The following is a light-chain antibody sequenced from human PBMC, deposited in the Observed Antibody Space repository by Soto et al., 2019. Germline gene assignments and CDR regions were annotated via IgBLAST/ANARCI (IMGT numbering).Light chain of an antibody. J-gene: IGKJ1*01. CDR3: QQYYSFPRT. Sequence: AIQMTQSPSSLSASVGDRVTITCRASHGIRNDVGLYQQKPGKAPELLIYAASTLQSGVPSRFSGSGSGTDFTLTISCLQSEDFATYHCQQYYSFPRTFGQGTKVHIK. CDR2: AAS. CDR1: HGIRND. V-gene: IGKV1-6*01.